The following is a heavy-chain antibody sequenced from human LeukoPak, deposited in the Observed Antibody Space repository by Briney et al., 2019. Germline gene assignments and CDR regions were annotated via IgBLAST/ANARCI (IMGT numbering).Heavy chain of an antibody. J-gene: IGHJ4*02. D-gene: IGHD3-22*01. CDR1: GGSINNYY. CDR2: IYYGVST. Sequence: SETLSLTCTDSGGSINNYYWSWIRQSPGKGLEWIGYIYYGVSTNYNPSLKSRVTISVDTSKNQFSLKLSSVTAADTAVYYCAREAGSGYTIDYWGQGTLVTVSS. V-gene: IGHV4-59*01. CDR3: AREAGSGYTIDY.